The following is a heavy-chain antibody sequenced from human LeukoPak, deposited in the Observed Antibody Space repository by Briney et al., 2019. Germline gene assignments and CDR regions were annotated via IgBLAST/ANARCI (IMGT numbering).Heavy chain of an antibody. V-gene: IGHV3-66*01. CDR1: GFTGKNKH. CDR2: FDSGNRT. J-gene: IGHJ3*02. CDR3: ARDRRVRGVMWNSKSDGFDI. Sequence: GGFLKISFSGPGFTGKNKHIDLVPPAPGKGPEGGLVFDSGNRTYYADSVKGRFTISRDNSKNTLYLQMNSLRAEDTAVYYCARDRRVRGVMWNSKSDGFDIWGHGTMVTVSS. D-gene: IGHD3-10*01.